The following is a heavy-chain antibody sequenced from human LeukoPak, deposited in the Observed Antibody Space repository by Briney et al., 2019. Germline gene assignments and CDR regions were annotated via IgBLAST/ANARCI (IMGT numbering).Heavy chain of an antibody. CDR2: IYTSGST. Sequence: SETLSLTCTVSGGSISSYYWSWIRQPAGKGLEWIGRIYTSGSTNYNPSLKSRVTMSVDTSKNQFSLKLSSVTAADTAVYYCARDRVDSSGYYYYYGMDVWGQGTTVTVSS. J-gene: IGHJ6*02. V-gene: IGHV4-4*07. CDR3: ARDRVDSSGYYYYYGMDV. D-gene: IGHD3-22*01. CDR1: GGSISSYY.